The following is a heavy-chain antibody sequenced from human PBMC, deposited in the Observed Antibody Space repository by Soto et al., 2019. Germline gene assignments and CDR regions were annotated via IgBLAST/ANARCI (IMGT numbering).Heavy chain of an antibody. D-gene: IGHD2-2*01. Sequence: GGSLRLSCAASVFAFSSYWMNWVRQVPGKGLEWVANTNEDGGETHYLDSVKGRVTISRDNAKNSLYLQMTSLSADDTAVYYCARGRGWNIVTIPAASDYWGQGTLVTVSS. CDR2: TNEDGGET. CDR1: VFAFSSYW. V-gene: IGHV3-7*01. CDR3: ARGRGWNIVTIPAASDY. J-gene: IGHJ4*02.